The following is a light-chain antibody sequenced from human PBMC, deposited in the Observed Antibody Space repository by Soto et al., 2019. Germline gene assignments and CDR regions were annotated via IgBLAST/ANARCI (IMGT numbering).Light chain of an antibody. J-gene: IGKJ3*01. V-gene: IGKV3-11*01. CDR3: QQRGNWPLT. Sequence: EIVLTQSPATLSLSPGDRATLSCRASQSIDVYLDWHQQRPGQSPRLLIFDASTRATGVPDRFSGSGSGTDFTLTISSLEPEDFAVYYCQQRGNWPLTFGPGTKVDI. CDR1: QSIDVY. CDR2: DAS.